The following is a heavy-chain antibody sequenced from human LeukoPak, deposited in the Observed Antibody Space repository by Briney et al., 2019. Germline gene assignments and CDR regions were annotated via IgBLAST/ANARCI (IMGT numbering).Heavy chain of an antibody. CDR2: IYYSGST. J-gene: IGHJ3*02. V-gene: IGHV4-59*01. D-gene: IGHD3-10*01. Sequence: KPSETLSLTCTVSGGSISSYSWSWIRQPPGKGLEWIGYIYYSGSTNYNPSLKSRVTISVDTSKNQFSLKLSSVTAADTAVYYCARGNVLLWFGELSLDAFDIWGQGTMVTVSS. CDR1: GGSISSYS. CDR3: ARGNVLLWFGELSLDAFDI.